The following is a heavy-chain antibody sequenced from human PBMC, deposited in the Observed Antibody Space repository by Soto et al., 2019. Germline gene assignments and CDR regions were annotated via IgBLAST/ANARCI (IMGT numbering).Heavy chain of an antibody. CDR1: GYTFTSYG. D-gene: IGHD3-3*01. Sequence: ASVKVSCKASGYTFTSYGISWVRQAPGQGLEWMGWISAYNGNTNYAQKLQGRVTMTTDTSTSTAYMELRSLRSDDAAVYYCARDFGYYDFWSGTYYFDYWGQGTLVTVSS. J-gene: IGHJ4*02. CDR3: ARDFGYYDFWSGTYYFDY. V-gene: IGHV1-18*04. CDR2: ISAYNGNT.